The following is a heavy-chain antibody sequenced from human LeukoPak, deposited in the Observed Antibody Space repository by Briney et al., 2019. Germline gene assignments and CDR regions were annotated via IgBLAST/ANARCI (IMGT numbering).Heavy chain of an antibody. CDR1: GGSISSSSYY. D-gene: IGHD6-19*01. J-gene: IGHJ2*01. V-gene: IGHV4-39*07. CDR2: IYYSGST. CDR3: AREKANGSGWYFRYFDL. Sequence: PSETLSLTCTVSGGSISSSSYYWGWIRQPPGKGLEWIGSIYYSGSTYYNPSLKSRVTISVDTSKNQFSLKLSSVTAADTAVYYCAREKANGSGWYFRYFDLWGRGTLVTVSS.